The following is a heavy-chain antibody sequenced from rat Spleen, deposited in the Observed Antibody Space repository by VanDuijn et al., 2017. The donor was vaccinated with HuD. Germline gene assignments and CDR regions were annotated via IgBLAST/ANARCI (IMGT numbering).Heavy chain of an antibody. V-gene: IGHV5-25*01. Sequence: EVQLVESGGGLVQPGRSMRLSCAASGFTFSNFDMAWVRQAPTKGLEWVASISPSGGTYYPDSVKGRFTISRDNAQNTLYLQMDSLRSEDTATYYCTRGYYGYNYGYWGQGVMVTVSS. D-gene: IGHD1-9*01. CDR1: GFTFSNFD. J-gene: IGHJ2*01. CDR2: ISPSGGT. CDR3: TRGYYGYNYGY.